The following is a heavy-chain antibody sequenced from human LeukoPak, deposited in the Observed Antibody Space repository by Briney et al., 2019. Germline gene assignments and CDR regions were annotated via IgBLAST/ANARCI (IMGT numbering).Heavy chain of an antibody. D-gene: IGHD4-17*01. CDR2: IKQDGSEK. Sequence: GGSLRLSCAASGFTFSRYWMSWVRQASGKGLEWVANIKQDGSEKYYVDSVKGRFTVSRDNAKNSLYLQMNSLRAEDTAVYYCARDGDSSNFDYWGQGTLVTVSS. CDR3: ARDGDSSNFDY. J-gene: IGHJ4*02. CDR1: GFTFSRYW. V-gene: IGHV3-7*01.